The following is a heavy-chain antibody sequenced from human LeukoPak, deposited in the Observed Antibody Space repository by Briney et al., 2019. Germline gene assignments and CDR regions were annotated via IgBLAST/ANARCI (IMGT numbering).Heavy chain of an antibody. V-gene: IGHV3-7*03. CDR3: ARDKSAGADTGSSFYY. J-gene: IGHJ4*02. CDR2: IKQVGSEK. CDR1: GFTFSDYY. Sequence: PGGSLRLSCAASGFTFSDYYMSWIRQAPGKGLEWVASIKQVGSEKYYVDSVKGRFTFSRDNAKNSLCLQMDSLRAEDTAVYYCARDKSAGADTGSSFYYWGQGALVTVSS. D-gene: IGHD3-10*01.